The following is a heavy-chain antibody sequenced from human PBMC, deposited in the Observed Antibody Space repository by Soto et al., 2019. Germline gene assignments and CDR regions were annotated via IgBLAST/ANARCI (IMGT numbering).Heavy chain of an antibody. V-gene: IGHV3-15*01. CDR2: IKSKTDDGTT. CDR3: TTDSSSWAYYYYYGMDV. J-gene: IGHJ6*02. D-gene: IGHD2-2*01. Sequence: PGGSLRLSCTVSGFTFSNAWMTWVRQAPGKGLEWVCRIKSKTDDGTTDYAAPVKGRFTISRDDSRNTLYLQMNSLKTEDTAVYYCTTDSSSWAYYYYYGMDVWGQGTTVTVSS. CDR1: GFTFSNAW.